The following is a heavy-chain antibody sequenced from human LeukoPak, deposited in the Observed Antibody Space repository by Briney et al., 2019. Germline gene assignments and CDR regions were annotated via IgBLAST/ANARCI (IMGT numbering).Heavy chain of an antibody. V-gene: IGHV4-34*01. CDR1: GGSFSGYY. CDR3: ARARSTSRSH. Sequence: SETLSLTCAVYGGSFSGYYWSWIRQPPGKGLEWIGEINHSGSTNYNPSLKSRVTILVDTSKNQFSLKLSSVTAADTAVYYCARARSTSRSHWGQGTLVTVSS. J-gene: IGHJ4*02. D-gene: IGHD2-2*01. CDR2: INHSGST.